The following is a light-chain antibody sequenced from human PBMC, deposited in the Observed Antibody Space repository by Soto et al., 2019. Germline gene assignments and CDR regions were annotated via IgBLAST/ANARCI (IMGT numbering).Light chain of an antibody. CDR2: TVS. V-gene: IGKV1-9*01. CDR3: QQFNSSPFT. J-gene: IGKJ4*01. Sequence: DIQLTQSPSFLSASVGDRLTITCRASQDIRSSLAWYQQKPGKAPNLLIYTVSTLQSGVPSRFSGSRSGTXXXLTIXXLXPEDFATYYCQQFNSSPFTFGGGTKVEI. CDR1: QDIRSS.